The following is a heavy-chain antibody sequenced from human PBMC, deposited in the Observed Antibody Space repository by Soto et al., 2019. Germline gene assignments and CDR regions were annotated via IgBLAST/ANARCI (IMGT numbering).Heavy chain of an antibody. Sequence: QVQLVQSGAEVKKPGASVKVSCKASGYIFTNYVMHWVRQAPGQRPEWMGWINTGNGNTHSSQKFQGRVTITRDTAANTTYMEVSSLRSEDTAIYFCARDGGGTGHWFYWGQGTLVTVSS. J-gene: IGHJ4*02. D-gene: IGHD3-16*01. CDR3: ARDGGGTGHWFY. V-gene: IGHV1-3*04. CDR1: GYIFTNYV. CDR2: INTGNGNT.